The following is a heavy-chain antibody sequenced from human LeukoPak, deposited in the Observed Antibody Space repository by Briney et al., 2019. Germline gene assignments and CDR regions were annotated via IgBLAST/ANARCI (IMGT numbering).Heavy chain of an antibody. D-gene: IGHD3-10*01. CDR1: GFIFSIYA. V-gene: IGHV3-23*01. Sequence: GGSLRLSCAASGFIFSIYAMGWVRQAPGKWLEWVSAISGSGSTTEYADAVKCGFTISRDNSNNTLSVQTYSLRDEDTAVYYCAKVQGSLGSCYVWLMDVWGQGTTVTVSS. CDR3: AKVQGSLGSCYVWLMDV. CDR2: ISGSGSTT. J-gene: IGHJ6*02.